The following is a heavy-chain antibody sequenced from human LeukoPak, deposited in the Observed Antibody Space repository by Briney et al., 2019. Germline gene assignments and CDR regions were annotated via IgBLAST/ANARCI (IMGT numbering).Heavy chain of an antibody. CDR3: VSFYETY. J-gene: IGHJ4*02. CDR2: INSDGSWT. D-gene: IGHD2/OR15-2a*01. V-gene: IGHV3-74*01. Sequence: GGSLRLSCAASGNYWMHWVRQAPGKGLVWVSHINSDGSWTSYADSVKGRFTISKDNAKNTVYLQMSSLRAEDTAVYYCVSFYETYWGRGTLVTVSS. CDR1: GNYW.